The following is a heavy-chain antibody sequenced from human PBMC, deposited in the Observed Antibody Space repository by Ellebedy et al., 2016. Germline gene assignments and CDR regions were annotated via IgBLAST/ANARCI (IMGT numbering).Heavy chain of an antibody. CDR1: GYTFTSYD. D-gene: IGHD4-23*01. CDR2: MNPNSGNT. V-gene: IGHV1-8*01. J-gene: IGHJ4*02. Sequence: ASVKVSXXASGYTFTSYDINWVRQATGQGLEWMGWMNPNSGNTGYAQKFQGRVTMTRNTSISTAYMELSSLRSEDTAVYYCARGKVVTNLFDYWGQGTLVTVSS. CDR3: ARGKVVTNLFDY.